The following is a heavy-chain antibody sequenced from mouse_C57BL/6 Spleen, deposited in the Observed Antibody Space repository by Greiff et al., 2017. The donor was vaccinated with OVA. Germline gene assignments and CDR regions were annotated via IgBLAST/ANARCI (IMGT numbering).Heavy chain of an antibody. V-gene: IGHV1-26*01. J-gene: IGHJ3*01. D-gene: IGHD2-5*01. CDR2: INPNNGGT. CDR3: ATYSKGAWCAY. CDR1: GYTFTDYY. Sequence: EVQLQQSGPELVKPGASVKISCKASGYTFTDYYMNWVKQSHGKSLEWIGDINPNNGGTSYNQKFKGKATLTVDKSSSTAYMELRSLTSEDSAVYYCATYSKGAWCAYWGQGTLVTVSA.